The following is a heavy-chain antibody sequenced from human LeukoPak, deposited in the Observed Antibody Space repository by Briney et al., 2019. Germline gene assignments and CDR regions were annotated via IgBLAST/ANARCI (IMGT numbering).Heavy chain of an antibody. CDR2: IYTSGST. D-gene: IGHD2-2*01. J-gene: IGHJ4*02. CDR1: GGSISSGSYY. Sequence: SETLSLTCTVSGGSISSGSYYWSWIRQPAGKGLEWIGRIYTSGSTNYNPSLKSRVTISVDTSKNQFSLKLSSVTTADTAVYYCAREDCSSTSCYVNYFDYWGQGTLVTVSS. V-gene: IGHV4-61*02. CDR3: AREDCSSTSCYVNYFDY.